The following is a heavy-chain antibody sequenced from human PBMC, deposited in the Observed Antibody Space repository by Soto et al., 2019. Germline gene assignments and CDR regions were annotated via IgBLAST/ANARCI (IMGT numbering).Heavy chain of an antibody. CDR2: INHSGST. Sequence: LDSLSLSCAVYGGSFSGYYWSWIRQPPGKGLEWIGEINHSGSTNYNPSLKSRVTISVDTSKNQFSLKLSSVTAADTAVYYCARRSYDFWSGYYKPRFDYWGQGTLVTVSS. V-gene: IGHV4-34*01. CDR3: ARRSYDFWSGYYKPRFDY. D-gene: IGHD3-3*01. CDR1: GGSFSGYY. J-gene: IGHJ4*02.